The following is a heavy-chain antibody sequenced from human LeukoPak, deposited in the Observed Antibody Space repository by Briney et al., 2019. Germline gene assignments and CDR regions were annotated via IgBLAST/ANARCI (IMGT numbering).Heavy chain of an antibody. CDR1: EFIFSSYG. V-gene: IGHV3-33*01. D-gene: IGHD3-3*01. J-gene: IGHJ5*02. CDR2: IWDDGSEK. Sequence: PGGSLRLSCEASEFIFSSYGMHWVRQAPGKGLEWVAAIWDDGSEKYYGDSVRGRFTISRDNSKNTLYLQMDSLRAEDTAVYYCARDFSAVENGPMESWGQGTLVTVSS. CDR3: ARDFSAVENGPMES.